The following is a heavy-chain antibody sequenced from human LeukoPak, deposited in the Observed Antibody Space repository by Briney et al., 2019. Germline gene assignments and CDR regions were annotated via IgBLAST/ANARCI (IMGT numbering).Heavy chain of an antibody. CDR2: INHSGST. D-gene: IGHD3-10*01. V-gene: IGHV4-34*01. CDR1: GGSLSGYY. J-gene: IGHJ5*02. CDR3: ARRKHRGYGSGSYKP. Sequence: SETLSLTRAVYGGSLSGYYWSWIRQPPGKGLEWVGEINHSGSTNYNPSLKSRVTISVDTSKIQFSLKLSSVTAGDTAVYYCARRKHRGYGSGSYKPGGQGTLVTVSS.